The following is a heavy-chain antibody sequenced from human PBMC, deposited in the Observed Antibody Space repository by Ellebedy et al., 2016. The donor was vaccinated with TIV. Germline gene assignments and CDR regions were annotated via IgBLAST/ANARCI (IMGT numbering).Heavy chain of an antibody. Sequence: AASVNVSCKASGCTFSSYAISWVRQAPGQGLEWMGGIIPIFGTANYAQKFQGRVTITADESTSTAYMELSRLRSDDTAVYYCARGLLYYDSSGYYSYWGQGTLVTVSS. CDR2: IIPIFGTA. J-gene: IGHJ4*02. CDR3: ARGLLYYDSSGYYSY. D-gene: IGHD3-22*01. CDR1: GCTFSSYA. V-gene: IGHV1-69*13.